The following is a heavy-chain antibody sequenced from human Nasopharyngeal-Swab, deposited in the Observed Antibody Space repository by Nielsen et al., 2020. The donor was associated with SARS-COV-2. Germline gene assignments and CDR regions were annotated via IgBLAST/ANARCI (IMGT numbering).Heavy chain of an antibody. J-gene: IGHJ4*02. CDR1: GFTFSSYG. V-gene: IGHV3-30*18. Sequence: GESLQISCAASGFTFSSYGMHLVRQAPGKGLEWVAVISYDGSNKYYADSVKGRFTISRDNSKNTLYLQMNSLRAEDTAVYYCAKWGGGYNSVGFDYWGQGTLVTVSS. D-gene: IGHD5-24*01. CDR3: AKWGGGYNSVGFDY. CDR2: ISYDGSNK.